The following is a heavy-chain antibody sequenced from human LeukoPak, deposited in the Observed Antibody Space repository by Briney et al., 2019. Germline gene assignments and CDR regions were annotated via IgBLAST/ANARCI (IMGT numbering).Heavy chain of an antibody. CDR1: GGTFSSYA. CDR3: ARARPGLYYYYYMDV. D-gene: IGHD2-2*01. CDR2: IIPIFGTA. V-gene: IGHV1-69*05. Sequence: SVTVSCKASGGTFSSYAISWVRQAPGQGLEWMGGIIPIFGTANYAQKFQGRVTITTDESTSTAYMELSSLRSEDTAVYYCARARPGLYYYYYMDVWGKGTTVTVSS. J-gene: IGHJ6*03.